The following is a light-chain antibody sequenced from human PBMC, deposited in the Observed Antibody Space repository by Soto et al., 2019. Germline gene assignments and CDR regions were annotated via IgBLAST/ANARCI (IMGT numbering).Light chain of an antibody. J-gene: IGLJ2*01. V-gene: IGLV1-47*01. CDR2: RNN. CDR1: TSNIGSNY. Sequence: QSVLTQPPSASGTPGQSVTISCSGSTSNIGSNYVYWYKQLPGTAPKLLIYRNNQRPSGVPDRFSVSKSGTSASLAISGLRYEDEADYYCAAWDDGLGAFGGGTKLTVL. CDR3: AAWDDGLGA.